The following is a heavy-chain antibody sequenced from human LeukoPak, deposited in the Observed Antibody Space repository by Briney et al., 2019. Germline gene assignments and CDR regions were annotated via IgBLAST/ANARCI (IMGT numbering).Heavy chain of an antibody. J-gene: IGHJ3*02. CDR1: GFTFSSHA. CDR2: ISGSGGSA. Sequence: GGSLRLSCAASGFTFSSHAMSWVRQAPGKGLEWVSGISGSGGSAYYADSVKGRFTISRGNSKNTLYMQMNSLRAEDTAVYYCAREVFSSSWLPRDRAFDIWGQGTMVTVSS. CDR3: AREVFSSSWLPRDRAFDI. D-gene: IGHD6-13*01. V-gene: IGHV3-23*01.